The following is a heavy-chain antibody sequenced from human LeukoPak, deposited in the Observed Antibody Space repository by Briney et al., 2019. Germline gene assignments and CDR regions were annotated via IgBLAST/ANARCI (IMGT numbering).Heavy chain of an antibody. J-gene: IGHJ4*02. Sequence: GGSLRLSCAASGFPFHNYDMICVRQAPGKGLEWVSTISGRGGSTYYADSVKGRFTISRDNSKNTLYLQMSSLRAEDTAIYYCARTVAVGATFVVYWGQATLVTVSS. D-gene: IGHD1-26*01. CDR2: ISGRGGST. CDR1: GFPFHNYD. CDR3: ARTVAVGATFVVY. V-gene: IGHV3-23*01.